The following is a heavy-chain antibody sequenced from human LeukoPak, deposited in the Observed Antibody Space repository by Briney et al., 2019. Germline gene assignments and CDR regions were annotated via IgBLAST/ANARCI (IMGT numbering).Heavy chain of an antibody. V-gene: IGHV1-69*01. CDR1: GGTFSSYA. D-gene: IGHD6-13*01. CDR2: IIPIFGTA. CDR3: ARAPFVAAGSDY. J-gene: IGHJ4*02. Sequence: SVKVSCKASGGTFSSYAISWVRQAPGQGREWMGGIIPIFGTAQYTQKFKDRVTITADESTSTAYMELNSLRSEDTAIYYCARAPFVAAGSDYWGQGTLVTVSS.